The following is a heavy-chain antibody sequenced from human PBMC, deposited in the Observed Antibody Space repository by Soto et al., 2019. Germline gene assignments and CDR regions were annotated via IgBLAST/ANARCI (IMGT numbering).Heavy chain of an antibody. CDR2: IYYSGST. D-gene: IGHD2-2*01. V-gene: IGHV4-39*01. Sequence: SETLSVTWTVLIASISSSIYPWGWIRQPPGKGLEWIGSIYYSGSTYYNPSLNSRVTVSVDTPKNQFSLKVTSVTAADTAVYYCARLHGYCISSSCHGHYAMDVWGQGTTVTVSS. CDR3: ARLHGYCISSSCHGHYAMDV. CDR1: IASISSSIYP. J-gene: IGHJ6*02.